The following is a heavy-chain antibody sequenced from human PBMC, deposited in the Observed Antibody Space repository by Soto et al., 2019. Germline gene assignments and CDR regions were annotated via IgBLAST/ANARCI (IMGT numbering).Heavy chain of an antibody. D-gene: IGHD3-10*01. CDR1: GGTFSSYA. CDR3: ARDEYYYGSGIGNHIYYYYGMDV. CDR2: IIPIFGTA. Sequence: GASVKVSCKASGGTFSSYAISWVRQAPGQGXEWMGGIIPIFGTANYAQKFQGRVTITADESTSTAYMELSSLRSEDTAVYYCARDEYYYGSGIGNHIYYYYGMDVWGQGTTVTVSS. J-gene: IGHJ6*02. V-gene: IGHV1-69*13.